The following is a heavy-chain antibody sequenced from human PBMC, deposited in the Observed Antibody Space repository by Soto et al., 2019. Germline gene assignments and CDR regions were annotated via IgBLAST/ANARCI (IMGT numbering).Heavy chain of an antibody. J-gene: IGHJ6*02. CDR2: IIPILGIA. D-gene: IGHD3-10*01. CDR1: GGTFSSYT. CDR3: AREGGITMVRGDYYYGMDV. V-gene: IGHV1-69*08. Sequence: QVQLVQSGAEVKKPGSSVKVSCKASGGTFSSYTISWVRQAPGQGLEWMGRIIPILGIANYAQKFQGRVTIPADKXMSXAXKELSSLRSEDTAVYYCAREGGITMVRGDYYYGMDVWGQGTTVTVSS.